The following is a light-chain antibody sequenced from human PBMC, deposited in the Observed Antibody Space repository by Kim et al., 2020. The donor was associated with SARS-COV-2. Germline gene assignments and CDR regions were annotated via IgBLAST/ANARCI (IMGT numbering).Light chain of an antibody. CDR2: DAS. V-gene: IGKV3-15*01. J-gene: IGKJ3*01. Sequence: VSPGDRATLSCRASQSSTRSLAWYQQKPGQAPRLLMYDASTRATAIPARFSGSGSGTEFTLTISSLQSEDFAVDYCKHYHKWPFTFAPGTKVDIK. CDR1: QSSTRS. CDR3: KHYHKWPFT.